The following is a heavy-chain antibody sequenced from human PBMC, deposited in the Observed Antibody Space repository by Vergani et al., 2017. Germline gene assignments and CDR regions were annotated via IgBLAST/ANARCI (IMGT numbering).Heavy chain of an antibody. CDR3: ARARITMVRGARGDAFDI. CDR1: GYTFTGYY. D-gene: IGHD3-10*01. Sequence: QVQLVQSGAEVKKPGASVKVSCKASGYTFTGYYMHWVRQAPGQGLEWMGWINPNRGGTNYAQKFQGRVTMTRDTAISTAYMALSRLRSDDTAVYYCARARITMVRGARGDAFDIWGQGTMVTVSS. V-gene: IGHV1-2*02. J-gene: IGHJ3*02. CDR2: INPNRGGT.